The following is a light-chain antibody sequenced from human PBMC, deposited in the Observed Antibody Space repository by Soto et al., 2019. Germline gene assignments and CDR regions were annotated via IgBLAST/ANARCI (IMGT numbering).Light chain of an antibody. CDR3: QQYNSYSLT. CDR1: QSISSW. V-gene: IGKV1-5*03. CDR2: KAS. J-gene: IGKJ4*01. Sequence: DIQMTQSPSTLSESVGDRVTITCRASQSISSWLAWYQQKPGNAPKLLIYKASSLESGVPSRFSGSGSGTEFTLTISSLQPDDFATYYCQQYNSYSLTFGGGTKVEIK.